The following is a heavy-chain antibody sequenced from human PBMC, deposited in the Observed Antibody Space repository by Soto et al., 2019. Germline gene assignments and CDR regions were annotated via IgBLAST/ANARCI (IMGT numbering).Heavy chain of an antibody. V-gene: IGHV1-3*04. J-gene: IGHJ3*02. CDR1: GYTFTTYS. D-gene: IGHD3-22*01. Sequence: QVQVVQSGAEVKKPGASVKISCKASGYTFTTYSMHWVRQAPGQRLEWMGWINTGNGNPKYSQNFQGRVSITRDTXXSTAYMELNSLISEDTAVYYCARGSSGSGYDAFDIWGQGTMVTVSS. CDR2: INTGNGNP. CDR3: ARGSSGSGYDAFDI.